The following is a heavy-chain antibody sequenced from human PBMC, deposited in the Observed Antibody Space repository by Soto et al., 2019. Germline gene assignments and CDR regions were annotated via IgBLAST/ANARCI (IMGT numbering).Heavy chain of an antibody. Sequence: GGSLRLSCAASGFTFSSYAMSWVRQAPGKGLEWVSAISDSGGDTYNADSVKGRFTISRDNSKNTVYLQMNSLRAEDTAVYYCAKGSSAGRPYYFDYWGQGSLVTVSS. CDR3: AKGSSAGRPYYFDY. V-gene: IGHV3-23*01. J-gene: IGHJ4*02. D-gene: IGHD6-13*01. CDR1: GFTFSSYA. CDR2: ISDSGGDT.